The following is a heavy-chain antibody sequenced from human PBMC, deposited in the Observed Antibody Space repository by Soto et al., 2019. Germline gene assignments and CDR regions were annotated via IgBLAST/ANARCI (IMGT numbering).Heavy chain of an antibody. CDR1: GFTFSNAW. V-gene: IGHV3-15*01. CDR3: TTGPLAATRVYYYSGMDV. CDR2: IKSKTDGGTT. J-gene: IGHJ6*02. Sequence: EVQLVESGGGLVKPGGSLRLSCAASGFTFSNAWMSWVRQAPGKGLEWVGRIKSKTDGGTTDYAAPVKGRFTISRDDSKNTLYLQMNSLKTEDTAVYYCTTGPLAATRVYYYSGMDVWGQGTTVTVSS. D-gene: IGHD2-15*01.